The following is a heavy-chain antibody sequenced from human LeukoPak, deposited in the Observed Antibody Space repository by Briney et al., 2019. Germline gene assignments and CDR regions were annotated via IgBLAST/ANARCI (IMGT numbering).Heavy chain of an antibody. CDR2: VSNEHGGSRK. J-gene: IGHJ4*02. CDR3: ANEDVASYYNFHY. D-gene: IGHD1-26*01. CDR1: GFTLSSYG. V-gene: IGHV3-30*18. Sequence: GGSLPLSCAASGFTLSSYGLHWVRQAPGKGLEWVGFVSNEHGGSRKFYTDYGTGRFTISSDNSKKTLPLQRATLRGEDTAVYFCANEDVASYYNFHYWGQGTLVTVSS.